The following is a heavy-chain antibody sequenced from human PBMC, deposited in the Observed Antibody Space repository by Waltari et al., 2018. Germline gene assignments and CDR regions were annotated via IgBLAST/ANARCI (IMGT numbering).Heavy chain of an antibody. V-gene: IGHV4-59*11. Sequence: QVQLQESGPGLVKPSETLSLTCTVSGGSISSHYWSWIRQPPGKGLEWIGYIYYSGSTNDNPSRKRRVTRSVDTSKNQFSMKLSSVTAADTAVYYCASYYYDRPYFDYWGQGTLVTVSS. CDR2: IYYSGST. J-gene: IGHJ4*02. CDR1: GGSISSHY. CDR3: ASYYYDRPYFDY. D-gene: IGHD3-22*01.